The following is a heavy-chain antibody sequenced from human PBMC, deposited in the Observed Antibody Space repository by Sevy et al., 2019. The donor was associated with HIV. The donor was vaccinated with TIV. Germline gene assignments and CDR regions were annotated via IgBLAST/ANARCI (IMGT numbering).Heavy chain of an antibody. J-gene: IGHJ6*02. D-gene: IGHD6-13*01. CDR3: ARDLRLPYSSSWYWYDYYYGMDV. V-gene: IGHV3-7*03. CDR2: IKQDGSEK. Sequence: GGSLRLSCAASGFTFSSYGMSWVRQAPGKGLEWVANIKQDGSEKCYVDSVKGRFTISRDNAKNSLYLQMNSLRAEDTAVYYCARDLRLPYSSSWYWYDYYYGMDVWGQGTTVTVSS. CDR1: GFTFSSYG.